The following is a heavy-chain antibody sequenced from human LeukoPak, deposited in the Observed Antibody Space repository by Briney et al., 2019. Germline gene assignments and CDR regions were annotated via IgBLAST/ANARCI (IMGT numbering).Heavy chain of an antibody. CDR1: GFTFSDYH. CDR2: ISSSGSTI. V-gene: IGHV3-11*01. D-gene: IGHD5-18*01. Sequence: GGSLRLSCAASGFTFSDYHMSWIRQAPGKGLEWVSYISSSGSTIYYADSVKGRFTISRDNAKNSLYLQMNSLRAEDTAVYYCVREIRVDTAMVADAFDIWGQGTMVTVSS. CDR3: VREIRVDTAMVADAFDI. J-gene: IGHJ3*02.